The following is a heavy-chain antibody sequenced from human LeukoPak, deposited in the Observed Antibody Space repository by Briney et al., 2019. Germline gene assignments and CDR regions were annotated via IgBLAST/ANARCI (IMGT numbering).Heavy chain of an antibody. CDR3: ARVIVVVPVNWFDP. J-gene: IGHJ5*02. V-gene: IGHV4-39*07. CDR2: IYYSGGT. CDR1: GGSISSSSYY. D-gene: IGHD2-2*01. Sequence: SETLSLTCTVSGGSISSSSYYWGWIRQPPGKGLEWIGSIYYSGGTYYNPSLKRRVTISVDTSKNQFSLKLSSVTAADTAVYYCARVIVVVPVNWFDPWGQGTLVTVSS.